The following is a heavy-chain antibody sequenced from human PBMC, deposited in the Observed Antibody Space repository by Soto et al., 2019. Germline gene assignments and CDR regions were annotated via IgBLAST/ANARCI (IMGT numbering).Heavy chain of an antibody. CDR3: ARCHYSGSARTYGMGV. Sequence: GGSLRLSCAASGFTVSANYMGWVRLAPGKGLEWVSVLSSGGRTYYADSVKGRFTISRDNSKNTLYLQMNSLRGEDTAVYHCARCHYSGSARTYGMGVWGQGTTVTVSS. V-gene: IGHV3-53*01. J-gene: IGHJ6*02. CDR1: GFTVSANY. CDR2: LSSGGRT. D-gene: IGHD3-10*01.